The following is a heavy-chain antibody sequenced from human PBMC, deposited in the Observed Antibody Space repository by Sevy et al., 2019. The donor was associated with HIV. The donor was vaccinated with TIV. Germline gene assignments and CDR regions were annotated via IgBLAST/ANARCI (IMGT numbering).Heavy chain of an antibody. D-gene: IGHD6-19*01. V-gene: IGHV4-59*01. CDR1: GGSTSSYY. J-gene: IGHJ4*02. CDR3: ARGIASSRTMAGNY. Sequence: SETLSLTCTVSGGSTSSYYWTWIRQPPGKGLEWIGYIYYSGATTYNPSLKSRVTISIDTSKNQFSLKLSSVTAADTAVYYCARGIASSRTMAGNYWGQRTLVTVSS. CDR2: IYYSGAT.